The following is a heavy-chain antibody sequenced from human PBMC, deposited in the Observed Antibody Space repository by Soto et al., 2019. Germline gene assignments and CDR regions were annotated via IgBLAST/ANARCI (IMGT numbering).Heavy chain of an antibody. CDR2: IKQDGSEK. V-gene: IGHV3-7*01. Sequence: GGSLRLSCAASGFTFSSYWMSWVRQAPGKGLEWVANIKQDGSEKYYVDSVKGRFTISRDNAKNSLYLQMNSLRAEDTAGYYGAREMGDIVVVVADAFDIWSQETMVTVSS. D-gene: IGHD2-15*01. J-gene: IGHJ3*02. CDR3: AREMGDIVVVVADAFDI. CDR1: GFTFSSYW.